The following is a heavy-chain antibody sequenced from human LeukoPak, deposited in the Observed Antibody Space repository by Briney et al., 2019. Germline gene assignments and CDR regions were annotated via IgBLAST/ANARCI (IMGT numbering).Heavy chain of an antibody. CDR3: ARSAIRPQGWFDP. J-gene: IGHJ5*02. V-gene: IGHV1-3*01. CDR1: GYTFTSYA. Sequence: ASVKVSCKASGYTFTSYAMRWVRQAPGQRLEWMGWINAGNGNTKYSQKFQGRVTITRDTSASTAYMELSSLRSEDTAVYYCARSAIRPQGWFDPWGQGTLVTVSS. CDR2: INAGNGNT. D-gene: IGHD6-6*01.